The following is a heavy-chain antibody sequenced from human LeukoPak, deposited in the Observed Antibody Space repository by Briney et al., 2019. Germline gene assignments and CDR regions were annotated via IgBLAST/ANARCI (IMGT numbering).Heavy chain of an antibody. Sequence: SVKVSCKASGGTFSSYAISWVRQAPGPGLEWRGGIIPSFGTANYAQKFQGRVRITTDESTSTAYMELSSLRSEDTAVYYCATKSDRFLEWKYYYMDVWGKGTTVTVSS. J-gene: IGHJ6*03. CDR1: GGTFSSYA. D-gene: IGHD3-3*01. V-gene: IGHV1-69*05. CDR3: ATKSDRFLEWKYYYMDV. CDR2: IIPSFGTA.